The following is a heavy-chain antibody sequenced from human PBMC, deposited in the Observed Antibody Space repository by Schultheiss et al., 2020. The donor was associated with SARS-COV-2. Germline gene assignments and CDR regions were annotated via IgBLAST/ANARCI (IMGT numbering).Heavy chain of an antibody. V-gene: IGHV4-61*01. CDR1: GGSINSNSYY. D-gene: IGHD5-18*01. J-gene: IGHJ4*02. CDR2: LYYSGST. CDR3: AGSGYRYGARW. Sequence: SETLSLTCSVSGGSINSNSYYWSWIRQPPGKGLEWIGSLYYSGSTNHNPSLKSRVFTLVDTSKNQFSVKLTSVTAADTAVYYCAGSGYRYGARWWGQGTLVTVSS.